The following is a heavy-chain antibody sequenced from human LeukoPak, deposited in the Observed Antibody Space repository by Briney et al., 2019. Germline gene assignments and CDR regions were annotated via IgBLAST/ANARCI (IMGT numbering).Heavy chain of an antibody. J-gene: IGHJ4*02. CDR3: ARDRFYGSGSYCDY. D-gene: IGHD3-10*01. Sequence: GGSLRLSCAASGFTFSDYYMSWIRQAPGKGLEWVSYISSSGSTIYYADSVKGRFTTSRDNAKNSLYLQMNSLRAEDTAVYYCARDRFYGSGSYCDYWGQETLVTVSS. V-gene: IGHV3-11*01. CDR1: GFTFSDYY. CDR2: ISSSGSTI.